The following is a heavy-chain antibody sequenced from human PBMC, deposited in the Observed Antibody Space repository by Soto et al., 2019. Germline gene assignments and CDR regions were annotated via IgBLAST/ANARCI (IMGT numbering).Heavy chain of an antibody. CDR2: ISAYNGNT. D-gene: IGHD2-15*01. Sequence: ASVKVSCKASGYTFTSYGISWVRQAPGQGLEWMGWISAYNGNTNYAQKLQGRVTMTTDTSTSTAYMELRSLRSDDTAVYYCAREGPGYCSGGSCSSDAFDIWGQGTMVTVSS. J-gene: IGHJ3*02. V-gene: IGHV1-18*01. CDR3: AREGPGYCSGGSCSSDAFDI. CDR1: GYTFTSYG.